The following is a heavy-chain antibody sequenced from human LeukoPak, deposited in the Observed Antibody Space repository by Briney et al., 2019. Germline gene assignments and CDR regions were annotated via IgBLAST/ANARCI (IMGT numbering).Heavy chain of an antibody. CDR1: GGPISSSSYY. D-gene: IGHD6-13*01. CDR3: ARLRAAADFDY. J-gene: IGHJ4*02. V-gene: IGHV4-39*01. Sequence: SETLSLTCTVSGGPISSSSYYWGWIRQPPGKGLEWIGSIYYSGSTYYNPSLKSRVTISVDTSKNQFSLKLSSVTAADTAVYYCARLRAAADFDYWGQGTLVTVSS. CDR2: IYYSGST.